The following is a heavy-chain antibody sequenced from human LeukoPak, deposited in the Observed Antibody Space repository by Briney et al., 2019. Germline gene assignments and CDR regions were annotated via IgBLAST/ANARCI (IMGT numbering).Heavy chain of an antibody. CDR3: ATEVAMVTGYFDY. CDR2: IYYSGST. CDR1: GGSISSSSYY. V-gene: IGHV4-39*07. Sequence: SETLSLTCTVFGGSISSSSYYWGWIRQPPGKGLEWIGSIYYSGSTYYNPSLKSRVTISVDTSKNQFSLKLSSVTAADTAVYYCATEVAMVTGYFDYWGQGTLVTVSS. D-gene: IGHD5-18*01. J-gene: IGHJ4*02.